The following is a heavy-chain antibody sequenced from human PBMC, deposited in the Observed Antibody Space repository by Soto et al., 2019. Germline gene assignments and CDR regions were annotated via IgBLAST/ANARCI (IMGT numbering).Heavy chain of an antibody. CDR3: AKVHDFWSGYSNYGMDF. D-gene: IGHD3-3*01. CDR1: GFTFSIYG. V-gene: IGHV3-30*18. J-gene: IGHJ6*02. CDR2: ISYDGSNK. Sequence: PGGALRRSLSASGFTFSIYGMHWVRQAPGKGLEWVAVISYDGSNKYYADSVKGRFTISRDNSKNTLYLQMNSLRAEDTAVYYCAKVHDFWSGYSNYGMDFWGQRPTIPVSS.